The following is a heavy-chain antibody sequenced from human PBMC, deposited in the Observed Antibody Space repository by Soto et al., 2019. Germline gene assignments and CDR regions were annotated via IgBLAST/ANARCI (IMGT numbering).Heavy chain of an antibody. CDR1: GYTFTSYY. Sequence: QVQLVQSGAEVKKPGASVKVSCKASGYTFTSYYMHWVRQTPGQGLEWMGIINPSGGSTSYAQKVQGRVTMTRDTSTSTVYMELSSLRSENTAVYYCAGDSAPFGGSHSFDYCGQGTLVTVSS. D-gene: IGHD3-3*01. V-gene: IGHV1-46*01. CDR3: AGDSAPFGGSHSFDY. J-gene: IGHJ4*02. CDR2: INPSGGST.